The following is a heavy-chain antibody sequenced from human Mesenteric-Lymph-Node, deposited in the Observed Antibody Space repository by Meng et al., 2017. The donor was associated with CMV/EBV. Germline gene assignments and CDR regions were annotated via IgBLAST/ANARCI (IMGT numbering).Heavy chain of an antibody. Sequence: GESLKISCAASGFTFSSYGMHWVRQAPGKGLEWVANIKEEGSEKYYVDSVRGRFIISRDNAKSSLYLQMNSLRAEDTAVYYCVRDGTLGRGAFDMWGQGTMVTVSS. J-gene: IGHJ3*02. CDR1: GFTFSSYG. D-gene: IGHD1-1*01. CDR3: VRDGTLGRGAFDM. V-gene: IGHV3-7*01. CDR2: IKEEGSEK.